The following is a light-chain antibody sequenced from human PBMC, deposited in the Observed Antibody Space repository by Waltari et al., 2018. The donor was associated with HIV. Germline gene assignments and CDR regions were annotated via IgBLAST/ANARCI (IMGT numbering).Light chain of an antibody. V-gene: IGKV2-28*01. CDR3: MQALEAPLT. J-gene: IGKJ4*01. Sequence: DVVMTQSPLSLRVTPGEPASISCRSSQSLLSRNGNNYLDWYLQKPGQSPQLLIYVGSNRASGVPDRLSGSGSGTDFTLKISRVEAEDVGVYYCMQALEAPLTFGGGTKVQIK. CDR1: QSLLSRNGNNY. CDR2: VGS.